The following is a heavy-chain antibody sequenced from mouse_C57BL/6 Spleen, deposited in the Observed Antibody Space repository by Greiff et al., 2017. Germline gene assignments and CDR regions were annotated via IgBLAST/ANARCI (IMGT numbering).Heavy chain of an antibody. CDR2: IRNKANNHAT. D-gene: IGHD1-1*01. V-gene: IGHV6-6*01. CDR3: TRPDYGSSFAMDY. J-gene: IGHJ4*01. CDR1: GFTFSDAW. Sequence: EVKVEEPGGGLVQPGGSMKLSCAASGFTFSDAWMDWVRQSPEKGLEWVAEIRNKANNHATYYAESVKGRFTISRADSKSSVYLKMNSLRAEDTGIYYCTRPDYGSSFAMDYWGQGTSVTVSS.